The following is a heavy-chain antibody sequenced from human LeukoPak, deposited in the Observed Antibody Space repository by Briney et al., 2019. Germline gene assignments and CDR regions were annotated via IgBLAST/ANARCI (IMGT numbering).Heavy chain of an antibody. Sequence: GGSLRLSCAASGFTFSDYYMSWIRQAPGKGLEWVSYISSSSSYTNYADSVKGRFTISRDNAKNSLYLQMNSLRAEDTAVYYCARARHYDSSGSNLFDYWGQGTLVTVSS. CDR1: GFTFSDYY. CDR2: ISSSSSYT. V-gene: IGHV3-11*06. CDR3: ARARHYDSSGSNLFDY. D-gene: IGHD3-22*01. J-gene: IGHJ4*02.